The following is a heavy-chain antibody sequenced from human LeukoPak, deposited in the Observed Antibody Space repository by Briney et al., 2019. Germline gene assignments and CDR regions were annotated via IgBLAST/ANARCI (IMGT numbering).Heavy chain of an antibody. CDR3: VTFYETY. J-gene: IGHJ4*02. CDR1: GTYW. CDR2: INSDGSWT. V-gene: IGHV3-74*01. Sequence: GGSLRLSCAASGTYWMHWVRQAPGKGLVWVSHINSDGSWTDYADSVKGRFTISKDNAKNTVSLQMNNLRAEDTAVYYCVTFYETYWGRGTLVTVSS. D-gene: IGHD2/OR15-2a*01.